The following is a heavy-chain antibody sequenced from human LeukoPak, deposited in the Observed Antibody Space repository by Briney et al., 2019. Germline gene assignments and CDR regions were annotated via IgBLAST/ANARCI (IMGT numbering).Heavy chain of an antibody. CDR1: GGSISNYY. J-gene: IGHJ6*03. CDR2: IYYSGST. Sequence: SETLSLTCTVSGGSISNYYWSWIRQPPGMGLEWIGYIYYSGSTKYNPSLKSRVTISVDTSKNQFSLKLSSVTAADTAVYYCARLRVGYSSGWYQGRNYYYMDVWGKGTTVTISS. CDR3: ARLRVGYSSGWYQGRNYYYMDV. D-gene: IGHD6-19*01. V-gene: IGHV4-59*12.